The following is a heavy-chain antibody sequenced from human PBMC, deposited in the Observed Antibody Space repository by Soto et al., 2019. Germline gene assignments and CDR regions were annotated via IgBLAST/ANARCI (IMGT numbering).Heavy chain of an antibody. V-gene: IGHV3-15*07. CDR2: IKSKTDGGTT. CDR1: GFTFSNAW. J-gene: IGHJ6*02. CDR3: TTDQGYYYYGLDG. Sequence: GGSLRLSCAASGFTFSNAWMNWARQAPGKGLEWVGRIKSKTDGGTTDYAAPVKGRFTISRDDSKNTLYLQMNSLKTEDTAVYYCTTDQGYYYYGLDGWGQGTTVTVSS.